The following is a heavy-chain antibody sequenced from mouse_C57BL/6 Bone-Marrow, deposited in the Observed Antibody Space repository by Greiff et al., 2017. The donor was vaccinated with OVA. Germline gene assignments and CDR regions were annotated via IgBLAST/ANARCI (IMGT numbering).Heavy chain of an antibody. J-gene: IGHJ2*01. CDR3: ASSDGYSDY. V-gene: IGHV1-61*01. Sequence: QVQLQQPGAELVRPGSSVKLSCKASGYTFTSYWMDWVKQRPGQGLEWIGNIYPSDSENHYNQKFKDKATLTVDKSSSTAYMQLSSLTSEDSAVYYCASSDGYSDYWGQGTTLTVSS. D-gene: IGHD2-3*01. CDR2: IYPSDSEN. CDR1: GYTFTSYW.